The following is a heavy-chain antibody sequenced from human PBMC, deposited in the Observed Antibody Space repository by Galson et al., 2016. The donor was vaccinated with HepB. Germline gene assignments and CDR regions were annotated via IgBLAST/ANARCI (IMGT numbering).Heavy chain of an antibody. Sequence: SLRLSCAASEFTVSSNYMSWVRQAPGKGLEWVSVIYSGGTTYYADSVKGRFTISRDNSKNTLYLQMNSLIAEDTAVYYCARDQGNYYYYGMDVWGQGTTVTVSS. J-gene: IGHJ6*02. CDR1: EFTVSSNY. V-gene: IGHV3-53*01. CDR2: IYSGGTT. CDR3: ARDQGNYYYYGMDV.